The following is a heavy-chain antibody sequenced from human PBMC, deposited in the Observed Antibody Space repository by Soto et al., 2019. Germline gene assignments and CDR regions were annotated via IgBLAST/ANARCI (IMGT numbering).Heavy chain of an antibody. Sequence: PSETLSLTCTVSDDFISSYYWNWIRQPAAKGLEWIGRVSTNGATNYNPSLESRITMSVDTSKNQFSLKLTSVTAADTAVYFCARADYEILTGSYAMDVWGQGTTVTVSS. D-gene: IGHD3-9*01. CDR1: DDFISSYY. CDR3: ARADYEILTGSYAMDV. CDR2: VSTNGAT. J-gene: IGHJ6*02. V-gene: IGHV4-4*07.